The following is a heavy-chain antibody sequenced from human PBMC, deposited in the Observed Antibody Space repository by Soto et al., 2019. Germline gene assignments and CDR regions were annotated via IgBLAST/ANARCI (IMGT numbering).Heavy chain of an antibody. V-gene: IGHV1-18*01. CDR1: GYTFTSYG. CDR3: ARGLDYYGSGTLSWFDP. CDR2: ISANNGNT. Sequence: ASVKVSCKASGYTFTSYGVSWVRQAPGQGLEWMGWISANNGNTNYAQLLQGRVTMTTDSSTSTVYMELSSLRSEDTAVYYCARGLDYYGSGTLSWFDPWGQGTLVTVSS. D-gene: IGHD3-10*01. J-gene: IGHJ5*02.